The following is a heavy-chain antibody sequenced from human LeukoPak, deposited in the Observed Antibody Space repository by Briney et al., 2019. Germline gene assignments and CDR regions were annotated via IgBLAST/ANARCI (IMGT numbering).Heavy chain of an antibody. CDR1: GGSLSGFY. Sequence: SETLSLTCAVYGGSLSGFYWSWIRQPLGKGLEWIGEINYSGSTNYNPSLKSRVTISVDTSKYQFSLKVRSVTAADTAVYYCARGPPILNYYDSGNYYNYWGQGTLVTVSS. CDR2: INYSGST. D-gene: IGHD3-10*01. V-gene: IGHV4-34*01. J-gene: IGHJ4*02. CDR3: ARGPPILNYYDSGNYYNY.